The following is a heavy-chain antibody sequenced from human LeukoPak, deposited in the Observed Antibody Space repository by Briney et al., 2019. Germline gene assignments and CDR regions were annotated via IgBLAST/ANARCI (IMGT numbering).Heavy chain of an antibody. J-gene: IGHJ5*02. Sequence: GSLRLSCAASGFTFRDYGIHWVRQGSGKGLEGGAVIWYDGSNKYHADSVKGRFTISRDNSKNTLYLEMNSLKVEDTAVYYCAREGKAAGTSGWIDPWGLGTLVTVSS. CDR2: IWYDGSNK. CDR3: AREGKAAGTSGWIDP. V-gene: IGHV3-33*01. CDR1: GFTFRDYG. D-gene: IGHD6-13*01.